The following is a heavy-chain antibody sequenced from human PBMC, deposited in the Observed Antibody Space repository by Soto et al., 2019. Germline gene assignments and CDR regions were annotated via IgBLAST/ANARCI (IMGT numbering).Heavy chain of an antibody. CDR3: ARGDIAAAVIALAP. CDR2: IYHSGST. Sequence: CGVGGGCRCRCTPWRWIRQPPGKGLEWIGEIYHSGSTNYNPSLKSRVTISVDKSKNQFSLKLSSVTAADTAVYYCARGDIAAAVIALAPRGQGTLLTVSS. CDR1: GGCRCRCTP. V-gene: IGHV4-4*02. D-gene: IGHD6-13*01. J-gene: IGHJ4*02.